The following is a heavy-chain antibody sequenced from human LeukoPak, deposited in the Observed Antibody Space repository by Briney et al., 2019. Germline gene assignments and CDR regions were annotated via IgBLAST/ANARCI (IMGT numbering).Heavy chain of an antibody. CDR1: GFTFSSYA. Sequence: GGSLRLSCAASGFTFSSYAMSWVRQAPGKGLEWGLAISGSGGSTYYADSVKGRFTISRDNSKNTLYLQMNSLRAEDTAVYYCAKVRYDSSGYYFGAFDIWGQGTMVTVSS. V-gene: IGHV3-23*01. J-gene: IGHJ3*02. CDR3: AKVRYDSSGYYFGAFDI. D-gene: IGHD3-22*01. CDR2: ISGSGGST.